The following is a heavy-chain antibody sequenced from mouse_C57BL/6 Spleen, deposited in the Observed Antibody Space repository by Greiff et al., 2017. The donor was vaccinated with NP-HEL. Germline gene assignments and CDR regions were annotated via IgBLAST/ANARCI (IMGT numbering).Heavy chain of an antibody. J-gene: IGHJ1*03. CDR3: ARTYDYDVRWYFDV. CDR2: IRNKANGYTT. V-gene: IGHV7-3*01. D-gene: IGHD2-4*01. CDR1: GFTFTDYY. Sequence: EVQGVESGGGLVQPGGSLSLSCAASGFTFTDYYMSWVRQPPGKALEWLGFIRNKANGYTTEYSASVKGRFTISRDNSQSILYLQMNALRAEDSATYYCARTYDYDVRWYFDVWGTGTTVTVSS.